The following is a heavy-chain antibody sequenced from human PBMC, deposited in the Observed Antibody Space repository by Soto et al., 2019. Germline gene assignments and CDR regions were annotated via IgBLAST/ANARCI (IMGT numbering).Heavy chain of an antibody. CDR2: MNPNSGNT. J-gene: IGHJ6*03. CDR3: ARVARQYYYYYYYMDV. D-gene: IGHD5-12*01. Sequence: QVQLVQSGAEVKKPGASVKVSCKASGYTFTSYDINWVRQATGQGLEWMGWMNPNSGNTGYAQKFQGRVTMTRNTSISTAYMELSRLRSEDTAVYYCARVARQYYYYYYYMDVWGKGTTVTVSS. V-gene: IGHV1-8*01. CDR1: GYTFTSYD.